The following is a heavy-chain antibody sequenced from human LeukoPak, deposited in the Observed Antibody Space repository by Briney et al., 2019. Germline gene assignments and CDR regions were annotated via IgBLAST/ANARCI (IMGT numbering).Heavy chain of an antibody. V-gene: IGHV3-11*01. CDR2: ISTTGSTK. CDR1: GFTFSDYY. J-gene: IGHJ4*02. CDR3: ARVPTTVTYTDY. D-gene: IGHD4-17*01. Sequence: GGSLRLSCAASGFTFSDYYMSWIRQAPGERLEWVSYISTTGSTKYYADPVKGRFTISRDNAKNSLYLQTNSLRAEDTAVDYCARVPTTVTYTDYWGQGTLVTVSS.